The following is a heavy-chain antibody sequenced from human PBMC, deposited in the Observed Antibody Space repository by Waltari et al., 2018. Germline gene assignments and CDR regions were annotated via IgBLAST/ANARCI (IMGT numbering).Heavy chain of an antibody. J-gene: IGHJ3*02. D-gene: IGHD3-10*01. CDR1: GGSISSGSYY. V-gene: IGHV4-61*02. CDR3: ARDPPQLADAFDI. CDR2: IYTSGST. Sequence: QVQLQESGPGLVKHSETLSLTCSVSGGSISSGSYYWTWIRQPAGKGLEWIGRIYTSGSTNYNPSLRSRLTISVDTSNNQFSLKLSSVTAADTAVYYCARDPPQLADAFDIWGQGT.